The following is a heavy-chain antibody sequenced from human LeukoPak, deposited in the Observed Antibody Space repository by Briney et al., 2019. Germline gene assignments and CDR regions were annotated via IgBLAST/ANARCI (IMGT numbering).Heavy chain of an antibody. CDR3: ARDLITGISVAPFDY. V-gene: IGHV3-7*01. CDR1: GFTFSNYW. Sequence: GGSLRLSCAASGFTFSNYWMGWVRQAPGKGLEWVANIKQDGSEKYYVDSVKGRFTISRDNAKNSLYLQMNSLRAEDTAVYYCARDLITGISVAPFDYWGQGTLVTVSS. CDR2: IKQDGSEK. J-gene: IGHJ4*02. D-gene: IGHD1-20*01.